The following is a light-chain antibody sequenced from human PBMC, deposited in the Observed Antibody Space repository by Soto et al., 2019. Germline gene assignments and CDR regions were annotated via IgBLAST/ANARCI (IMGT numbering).Light chain of an antibody. J-gene: IGKJ2*01. CDR2: DAS. V-gene: IGKV3-11*01. CDR3: PQRYFPPYP. CDR1: QSVSRY. Sequence: EIVLTQSPATLSLSPGERATLSCRASQSVSRYLAWYQHKPGQAPRLLIYDASNSATDIPARFSGSGSGTDFTLTITTLDPEDPPVYYFPQRYFPPYPFGQGTKLVIK.